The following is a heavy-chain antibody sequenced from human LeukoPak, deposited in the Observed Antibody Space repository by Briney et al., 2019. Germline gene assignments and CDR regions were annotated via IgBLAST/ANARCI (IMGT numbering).Heavy chain of an antibody. CDR3: ARVGYYYGSGSRRFDY. CDR1: GYTSTSYG. J-gene: IGHJ4*02. D-gene: IGHD3-10*01. CDR2: ISAYNGNT. Sequence: ASVKVSCKASGYTSTSYGISWVRQAPGQGLEWMGWISAYNGNTNYAQKLQGRVTMTTDTSTSTAYMELRSLRSDDTAVYYCARVGYYYGSGSRRFDYWGQGALVTVSS. V-gene: IGHV1-18*01.